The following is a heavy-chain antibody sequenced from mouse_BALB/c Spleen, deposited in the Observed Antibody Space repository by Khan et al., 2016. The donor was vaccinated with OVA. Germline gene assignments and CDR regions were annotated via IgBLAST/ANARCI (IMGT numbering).Heavy chain of an antibody. D-gene: IGHD1-1*01. V-gene: IGHV3-2*02. Sequence: EVQLQESGPGLVKPSQSLSLTCTVTGYSITSGYAWNWIRQFPGNKLEWMGYISYSGVTIYTPSLKSRISITRDTSKNQFFLQLTSVTTEATATYYGERGNYYGYYFDYWGQGTTLTVSS. CDR3: ERGNYYGYYFDY. J-gene: IGHJ2*01. CDR1: GYSITSGYA. CDR2: ISYSGVT.